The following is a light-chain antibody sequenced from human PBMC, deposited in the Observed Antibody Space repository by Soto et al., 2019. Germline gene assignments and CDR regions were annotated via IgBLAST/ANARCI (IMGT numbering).Light chain of an antibody. J-gene: IGLJ1*01. Sequence: VLTQPPSVSGTPGQRVTISFSGSSSNIGSGTVNWYQQLPGTAPKLLIYNNNQWPSGVPDRFSGSKSGTSGSLAISGLQSEDEADYYCASWDDSLNGLYVFGTGTKVIVL. CDR3: ASWDDSLNGLYV. V-gene: IGLV1-44*01. CDR1: SSNIGSGT. CDR2: NNN.